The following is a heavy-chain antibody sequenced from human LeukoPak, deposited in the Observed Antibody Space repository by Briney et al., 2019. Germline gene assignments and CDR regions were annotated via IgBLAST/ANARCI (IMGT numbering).Heavy chain of an antibody. CDR3: ARQGRSTQVFQV. V-gene: IGHV4-39*01. CDR2: IYKAGNT. CDR1: GGSISSTTYY. J-gene: IGHJ4*02. D-gene: IGHD2-8*01. Sequence: SETLSLTCTVSGGSISSTTYYWAWIRQPPGKGLEWIGSIYKAGNTNYSPSLRSRVFISVDTSNNQFSLSLSSVTAADTAVYYCARQGRSTQVFQVWGQGALVTVSS.